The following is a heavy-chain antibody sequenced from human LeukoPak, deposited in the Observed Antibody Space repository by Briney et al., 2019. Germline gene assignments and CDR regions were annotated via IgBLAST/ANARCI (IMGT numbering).Heavy chain of an antibody. Sequence: KPSETLSLTCAVYGGSFSGYYWSWIRQPPGKWLEWIGEINHSGSTNYNPSLKSRVTISVDTSKNQFSLKLSSVTAADTAVYYCARRGYSSGWYKRWSDPWGQGTLVTVSS. V-gene: IGHV4-34*01. D-gene: IGHD6-19*01. CDR2: INHSGST. J-gene: IGHJ5*02. CDR3: ARRGYSSGWYKRWSDP. CDR1: GGSFSGYY.